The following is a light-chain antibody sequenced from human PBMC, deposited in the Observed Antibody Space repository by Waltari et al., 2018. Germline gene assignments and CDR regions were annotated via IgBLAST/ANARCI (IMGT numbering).Light chain of an antibody. Sequence: QSALTQPRSVSGSPGQSVTISCSGTSSDVGSYNFVSWYQQHPGNAPKCLIYDVFKRPSGVPDRFSGSKSGNTASLTISGLQTEDESDYYCCSYAGSYTFVFGGGTQLTVL. V-gene: IGLV2-11*01. CDR2: DVF. J-gene: IGLJ7*01. CDR3: CSYAGSYTFV. CDR1: SSDVGSYNF.